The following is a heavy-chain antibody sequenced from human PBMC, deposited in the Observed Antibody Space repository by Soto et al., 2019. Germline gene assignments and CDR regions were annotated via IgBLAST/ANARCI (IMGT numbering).Heavy chain of an antibody. V-gene: IGHV3-30-3*01. J-gene: IGHJ4*02. D-gene: IGHD3-16*01. Sequence: QVQLVESGGGVVQPGRSLRLSCAASGFTFSSYAMHWVRRAPGKGLEWMAVMSYDGSNKYYADSVKGRFTNSRDNSKNTLYLQMNSLRPEDTALYYCARDGGAYWGQGTLVIVSS. CDR2: MSYDGSNK. CDR1: GFTFSSYA. CDR3: ARDGGAY.